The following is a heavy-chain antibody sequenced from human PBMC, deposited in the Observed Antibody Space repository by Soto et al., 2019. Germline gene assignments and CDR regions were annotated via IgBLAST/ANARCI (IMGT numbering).Heavy chain of an antibody. CDR2: IGGSGGST. V-gene: IGHV3-23*01. CDR1: GFTFSSYA. J-gene: IGHJ5*01. Sequence: GGSLRLSCAASGFTFSSYAMSWVRQAPGKGLEWVSAIGGSGGSTYYADSVKGRFTISRDNSKNTLYLQMNSLRAEDTAVYYCAKDLSRWPHYAFDSWGQGTLVTVSS. CDR3: AKDLSRWPHYAFDS. D-gene: IGHD4-17*01.